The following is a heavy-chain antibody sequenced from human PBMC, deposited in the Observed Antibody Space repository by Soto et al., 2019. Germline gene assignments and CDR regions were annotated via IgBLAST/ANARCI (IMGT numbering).Heavy chain of an antibody. CDR1: GYPFTDYY. CDR3: MKDEPLKAARVLVY. Sequence: AAVNVSCQPSGYPFTDYYIHWVRQAPGQGLEGMGRLNPKSGDTDYAQKFQGRVTMTRDTSISTASMELDRLTSDDRAIYYCMKDEPLKAARVLVYWGQGTLVTGSS. CDR2: LNPKSGDT. V-gene: IGHV1-2*02. J-gene: IGHJ4*02. D-gene: IGHD6-13*01.